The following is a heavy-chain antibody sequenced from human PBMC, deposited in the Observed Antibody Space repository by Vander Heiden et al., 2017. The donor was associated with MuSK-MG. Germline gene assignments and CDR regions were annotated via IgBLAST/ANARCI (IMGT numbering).Heavy chain of an antibody. J-gene: IGHJ5*02. Sequence: QVQLVPSGSEIKKPGSSVKIPCKTFGYTFSDYSLNWVRQAPGQGHDGIGVITPLFDIANYAQNGKGRVSITADTTASTSYMELSGLTSDYTAVYYCARSACTTISCYWFDPWCQGTLVTVAS. CDR2: ITPLFDIA. V-gene: IGHV1-69*17. CDR3: ARSACTTISCYWFDP. CDR1: GYTFSDYS. D-gene: IGHD2-2*01.